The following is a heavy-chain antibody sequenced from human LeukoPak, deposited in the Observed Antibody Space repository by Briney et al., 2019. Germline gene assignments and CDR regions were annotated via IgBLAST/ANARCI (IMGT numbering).Heavy chain of an antibody. J-gene: IGHJ4*02. V-gene: IGHV3-23*01. Sequence: GASLRLSCAASEFTFSSYAMSWVRQAPGKGLEWVSAIGGSGVNTYYADSVKGRFTISRDNSKNTLYLQMNSLRAEDTAVYYCAAATRAQLLFDYWGQGTLVTVSS. CDR2: IGGSGVNT. D-gene: IGHD2-2*01. CDR3: AAATRAQLLFDY. CDR1: EFTFSSYA.